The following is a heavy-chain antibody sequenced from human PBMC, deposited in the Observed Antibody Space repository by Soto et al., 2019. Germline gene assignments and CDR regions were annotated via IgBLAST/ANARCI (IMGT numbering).Heavy chain of an antibody. D-gene: IGHD2-8*01. CDR1: GGTFSSYA. V-gene: IGHV1-69*13. CDR3: ARRYFTKGGFYFGYVSYLYFDL. CDR2: IIPIFGTA. J-gene: IGHJ2*01. Sequence: GASVKVSCKASGGTFSSYAISWVRQAPGQGLEWMGGIIPIFGTANYAQKFQGRVTITADESTSTAYMELSSLRSEDTAVYYCARRYFTKGGFYFGYVSYLYFDLWGRGTLVTVSS.